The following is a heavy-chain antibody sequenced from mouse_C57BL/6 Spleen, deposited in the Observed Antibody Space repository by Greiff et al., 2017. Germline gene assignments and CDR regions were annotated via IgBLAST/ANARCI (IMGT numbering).Heavy chain of an antibody. J-gene: IGHJ2*01. Sequence: VQLQQSGAELVKPGASVKLSCKASGYTFTSYWMHWVKQRPGQGLEWIGMIHPNSGSTNYNEKFKSKATLTVDKSSSTAYMQLSSLTSEDSAVYDCARGYYGSSYYFDYWGQGTTLTVSS. V-gene: IGHV1-64*01. CDR1: GYTFTSYW. D-gene: IGHD1-1*01. CDR3: ARGYYGSSYYFDY. CDR2: IHPNSGST.